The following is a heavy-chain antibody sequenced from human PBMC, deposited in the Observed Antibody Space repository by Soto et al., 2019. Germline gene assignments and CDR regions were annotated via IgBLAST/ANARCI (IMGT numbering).Heavy chain of an antibody. CDR3: ATGPSANYGASFDY. V-gene: IGHV4-59*08. CDR2: IYYSGST. D-gene: IGHD4-17*01. CDR1: GDSISSYY. J-gene: IGHJ4*02. Sequence: QVQLQESGPGLVKPSETLSLTCTVSGDSISSYYWNWIRQPPGKGLEWIGYIYYSGSTNYKSALKSRVTISVDTSQNPFSLKLSSLTAADTAVYYWATGPSANYGASFDYWGQGILVTVSS.